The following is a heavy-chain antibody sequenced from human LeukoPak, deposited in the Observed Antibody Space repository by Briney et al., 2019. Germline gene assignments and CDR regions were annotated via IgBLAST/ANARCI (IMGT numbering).Heavy chain of an antibody. D-gene: IGHD3-22*01. CDR3: ARELIRNWFDP. V-gene: IGHV4-34*01. Sequence: PSETLSLTCAVYGGSFSGYYWSWIRQPPGKGLEWIGEINHSGSTNYNPSLKSRVTISVDTSKNQFSLKLSSVTAADTAVYYCARELIRNWFDPWGQGTLVTVSS. CDR2: INHSGST. J-gene: IGHJ5*02. CDR1: GGSFSGYY.